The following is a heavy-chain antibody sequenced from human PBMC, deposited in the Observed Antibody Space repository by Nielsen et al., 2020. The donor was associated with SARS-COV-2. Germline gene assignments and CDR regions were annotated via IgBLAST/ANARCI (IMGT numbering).Heavy chain of an antibody. D-gene: IGHD6-13*01. CDR2: ISYDGSNK. Sequence: GGSLRLSCAASGFTFSSYAMHWVRQAPGKGLEWVAVISYDGSNKYYADSVKGRFTISRDNSKNTLYLQMNSLRAEDTAVYYCARAGSSSWYLVPTVGWGQGTLVTVSS. V-gene: IGHV3-30*04. CDR1: GFTFSSYA. J-gene: IGHJ4*02. CDR3: ARAGSSSWYLVPTVG.